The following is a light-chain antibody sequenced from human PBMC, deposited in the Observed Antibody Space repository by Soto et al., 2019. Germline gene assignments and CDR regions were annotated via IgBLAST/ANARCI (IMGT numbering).Light chain of an antibody. V-gene: IGKV1-5*01. CDR3: QQYNSRT. CDR2: NAS. Sequence: DIQMTQSPSTLSASVGDRVTITCRASQSIRTWLAWYQQKPGKAPKLLIYNASSLESGVPSRFSASGSGTEFTLTISSLQPNDFATYYGQQYNSRTFGQGTKVEIK. CDR1: QSIRTW. J-gene: IGKJ1*01.